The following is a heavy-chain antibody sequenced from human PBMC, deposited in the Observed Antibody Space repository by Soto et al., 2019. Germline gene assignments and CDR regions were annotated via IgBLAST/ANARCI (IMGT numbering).Heavy chain of an antibody. CDR1: GFTFGDYY. V-gene: IGHV4-59*08. CDR2: IYSSGSP. J-gene: IGHJ6*03. D-gene: IGHD2-2*01. Sequence: GSLRLSCAASGFTFGDYYMSWIRQAPGKGLEWIGYIYSSGSPNYNPSLKGRAAISVDTSENQTSLRLSSVAAADTAVYYCARVVIVPAARGHYNYFYMDVWGKGTTVTVSS. CDR3: ARVVIVPAARGHYNYFYMDV.